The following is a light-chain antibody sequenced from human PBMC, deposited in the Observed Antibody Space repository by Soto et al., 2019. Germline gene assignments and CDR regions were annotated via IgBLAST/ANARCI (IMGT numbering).Light chain of an antibody. V-gene: IGKV1-6*01. J-gene: IGKJ3*01. CDR1: QDIRND. CDR3: LQAYNYPFT. Sequence: AIQMTQSPSSLSASVGDRVTITCRASQDIRNDLGWYQQKPGQAPNLLIFAASTLQIGVPSRFSGSGSCTYFTLTVNSLQPEDFATYYCLQAYNYPFTFGPGTTVDIK. CDR2: AAS.